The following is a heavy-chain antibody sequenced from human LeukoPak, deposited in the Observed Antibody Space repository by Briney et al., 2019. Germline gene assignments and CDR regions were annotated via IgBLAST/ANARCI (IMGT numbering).Heavy chain of an antibody. CDR1: GFTVSSNS. CDR3: ARRAGAYSHPYDY. CDR2: IYSDNT. V-gene: IGHV3-53*01. D-gene: IGHD4/OR15-4a*01. J-gene: IGHJ4*02. Sequence: PGGSLGLSCTVSGFTVSSNSMSWVRQAPGKGLEWVSFIYSDNTHYSDSVKGRFTISRDNSKNTLYLQMNSLRAEGTAVYYCARRAGAYSHPYDYWGQGTLVTVSS.